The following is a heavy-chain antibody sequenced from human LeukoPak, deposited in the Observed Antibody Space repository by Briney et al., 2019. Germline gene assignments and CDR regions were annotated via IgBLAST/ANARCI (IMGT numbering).Heavy chain of an antibody. J-gene: IGHJ6*02. V-gene: IGHV3-20*01. Sequence: AGGSLRLSCAASGFTFDDYGMSWVRQAAGKGLEWDSGINWNGGSTRYADSVKGRFTISRDNGKNCLYLQMNSLRAEDTALYDCAKARMVQGVDHNYGMDVWGQGTTVTVSS. CDR1: GFTFDDYG. CDR3: AKARMVQGVDHNYGMDV. D-gene: IGHD3-10*01. CDR2: INWNGGST.